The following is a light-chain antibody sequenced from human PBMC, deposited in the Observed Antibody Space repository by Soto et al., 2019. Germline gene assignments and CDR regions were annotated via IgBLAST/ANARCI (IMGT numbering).Light chain of an antibody. CDR1: QSVGSS. J-gene: IGKJ1*01. CDR2: DAS. CDR3: QQYNNWPRT. Sequence: EIVLTQSPATLSLSPVEIATVSGMVSQSVGSSLAWYQQKPGQAPRLLIYDASNRATGVPARFSGSGSGTDFTLTINSLEPEDVAVYYCQQYNNWPRTFGQGTKVDI. V-gene: IGKV3-11*01.